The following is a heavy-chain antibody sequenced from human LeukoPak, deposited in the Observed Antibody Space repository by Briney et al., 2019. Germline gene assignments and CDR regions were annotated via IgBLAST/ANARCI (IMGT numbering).Heavy chain of an antibody. D-gene: IGHD3-22*01. Sequence: SETLSLTCTVSGYSISSGYFWGWIRQPPGKGLEWIGSISHSGSTYYNPSLRSRVTISIDTSKNQFSLKLTSVTAADTAVYYCARDRYYYDSSGYDPLPFDVWGQGTMVTVSS. CDR3: ARDRYYYDSSGYDPLPFDV. V-gene: IGHV4-38-2*02. J-gene: IGHJ3*01. CDR2: ISHSGST. CDR1: GYSISSGYF.